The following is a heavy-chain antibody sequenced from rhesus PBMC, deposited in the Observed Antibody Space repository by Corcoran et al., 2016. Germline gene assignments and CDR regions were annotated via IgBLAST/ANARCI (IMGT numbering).Heavy chain of an antibody. CDR2: IYGKSAST. Sequence: QVQLQQWGEGLVKPSETLSLTCAVYGGSISGYYYWSWIRQPPGKGLEWIGYIYGKSASTNYNPSLKNRVTISKDTSKNQFSLKLSSVTAADTAVYYCARSIPEYSTLIGWYFDLWGPGTPITISS. CDR3: ARSIPEYSTLIGWYFDL. V-gene: IGHV4-73*01. J-gene: IGHJ2*01. CDR1: GGSISGYYY. D-gene: IGHD4-23*01.